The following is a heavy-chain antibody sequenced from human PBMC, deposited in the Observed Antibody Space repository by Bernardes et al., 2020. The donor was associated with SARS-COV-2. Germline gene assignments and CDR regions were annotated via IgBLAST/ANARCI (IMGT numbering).Heavy chain of an antibody. CDR3: AKDQGYWGKFGL. J-gene: IGHJ2*01. Sequence: GGSLRLSCAASGFTFTVNGMHWFRQAPGKGLEWVAFLSQDATHKIYADSVKGRFTISRDISKTTLYLQMNGLRPEETAIYFCAKDQGYWGKFGLWGRGTLVTVSS. CDR2: LSQDATHK. V-gene: IGHV3-30*02. CDR1: GFTFTVNG. D-gene: IGHD7-27*01.